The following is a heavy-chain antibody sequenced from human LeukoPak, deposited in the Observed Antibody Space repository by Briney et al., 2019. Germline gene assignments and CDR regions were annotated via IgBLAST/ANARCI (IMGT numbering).Heavy chain of an antibody. J-gene: IGHJ4*02. CDR2: ISGSGGST. CDR3: AKDLAAAGPGDRQFDY. D-gene: IGHD6-13*01. Sequence: GGPLRLSCAASGFTFSSYAMSWVRQAPGKGLEWVSAISGSGGSTYYADSVKGRFTISRDNSKNTLYLQMNSLRAEDTAVHYCAKDLAAAGPGDRQFDYWVQGTLVTVSS. V-gene: IGHV3-23*01. CDR1: GFTFSSYA.